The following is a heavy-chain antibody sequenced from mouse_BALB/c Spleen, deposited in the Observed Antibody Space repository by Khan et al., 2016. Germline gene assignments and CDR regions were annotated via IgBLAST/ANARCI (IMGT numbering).Heavy chain of an antibody. CDR1: GYTFTDYS. CDR2: INTETGEP. CDR3: AREGYAFAY. V-gene: IGHV9-2-1*01. Sequence: QIQLVQSGPELKKPGETVKISCKASGYTFTDYSMHWVKQAPGKGLKWMGWINTETGEPPYEDDFKGRFAFSLETSASTAYLQINNLKNEDTATYFCAREGYAFAYWGQGTLVTVSA. D-gene: IGHD2-14*01. J-gene: IGHJ3*01.